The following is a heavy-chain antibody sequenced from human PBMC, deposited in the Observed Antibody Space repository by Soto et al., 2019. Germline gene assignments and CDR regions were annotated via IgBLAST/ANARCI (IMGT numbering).Heavy chain of an antibody. V-gene: IGHV3-21*01. CDR3: AREGNIVVVQAAIRDNWFDP. CDR1: GFTFSSYS. CDR2: ISSSSSSYI. J-gene: IGHJ5*02. Sequence: GGSLRLSCAASGFTFSSYSMNWVRQAPGKGLEWVSSISSSSSSYIYYADSVKGRFTISRDNAKNSLYLQMNSLRAEDTAVYYCAREGNIVVVQAAIRDNWFDPWGQGTLVTVSS. D-gene: IGHD2-2*02.